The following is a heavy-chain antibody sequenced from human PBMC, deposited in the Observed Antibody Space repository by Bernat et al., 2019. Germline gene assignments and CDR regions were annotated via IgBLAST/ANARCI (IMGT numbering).Heavy chain of an antibody. Sequence: EVQLVESGGGLVQPGGSLRLSCAASGFTFSSYDMHWVRQATGKGLEWVSAIGTAGDTYYPGSVKGRFTISRENAKNSLYLQMNSLRAGDTAVYYCARVPNYDSSGYYRKSKSGYFDLWGRGTLVTVSS. CDR2: IGTAGDT. CDR3: ARVPNYDSSGYYRKSKSGYFDL. D-gene: IGHD3-22*01. J-gene: IGHJ2*01. CDR1: GFTFSSYD. V-gene: IGHV3-13*01.